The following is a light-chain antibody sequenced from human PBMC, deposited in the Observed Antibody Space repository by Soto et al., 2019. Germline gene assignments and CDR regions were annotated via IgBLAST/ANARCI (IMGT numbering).Light chain of an antibody. CDR2: GNS. J-gene: IGLJ3*02. Sequence: QSVLTQPPSVSGAPGQRVTISCTGSSSNIRAGYDVHWYQQLPGTAPKLLIYGNSNRPSGVPDRFSGSKSGTSASLAITGLQAEDEADYYCQSYDSSLSGWVFGGGTTLTVL. CDR1: SSNIRAGYD. V-gene: IGLV1-40*01. CDR3: QSYDSSLSGWV.